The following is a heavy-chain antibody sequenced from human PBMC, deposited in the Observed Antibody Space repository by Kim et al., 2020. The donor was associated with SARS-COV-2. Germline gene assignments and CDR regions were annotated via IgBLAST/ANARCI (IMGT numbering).Heavy chain of an antibody. D-gene: IGHD2-2*01. J-gene: IGHJ3*02. CDR3: ARNRYFSSTSCDDAFDI. V-gene: IGHV3-33*01. CDR1: GFTFSSYG. Sequence: GGSLRLSCAASGFTFSSYGMHWVRQAPGKGLEWGAVIWYGGSNKYYADSVKGRFTISRDNSKNTLYLQMNSLRAEDTAVYYCARNRYFSSTSCDDAFDI. CDR2: IWYGGSNK.